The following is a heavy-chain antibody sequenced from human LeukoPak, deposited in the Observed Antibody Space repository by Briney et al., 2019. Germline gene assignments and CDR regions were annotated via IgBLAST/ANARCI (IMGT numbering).Heavy chain of an antibody. Sequence: QPGGALRLSCAASGFTFSTYWMQWVRQAPGNGLVWVSRINTDGSGTTYADSVKGRFTISRDNAKNTLSLQMNSLRADDTAVFYCARVGGGYSIDFWGQGTLVTVSS. CDR1: GFTFSTYW. CDR3: ARVGGGYSIDF. CDR2: INTDGSGT. J-gene: IGHJ4*02. D-gene: IGHD2-15*01. V-gene: IGHV3-74*01.